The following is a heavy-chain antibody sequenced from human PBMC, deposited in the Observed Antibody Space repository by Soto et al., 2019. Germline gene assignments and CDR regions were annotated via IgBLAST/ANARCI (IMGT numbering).Heavy chain of an antibody. Sequence: LSLTCTVSGDSISSYYWNWIRQPPGKGLEWIGYVSYSGSTNYNPSLKSRVTISLDTSKNQLSLKLTSVTAADTAVYYCATAPMYYYDGSPYFEYWGQGTLVTVSS. J-gene: IGHJ4*02. D-gene: IGHD3-22*01. CDR1: GDSISSYY. CDR3: ATAPMYYYDGSPYFEY. V-gene: IGHV4-59*01. CDR2: VSYSGST.